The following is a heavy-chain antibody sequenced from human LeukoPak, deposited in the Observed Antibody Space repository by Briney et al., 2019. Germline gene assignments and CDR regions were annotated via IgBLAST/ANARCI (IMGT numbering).Heavy chain of an antibody. Sequence: AGGSLRLSCAASGFIFDDYAMHWVRQAPGKGLEWVSLISGYGGSIYYADSVKGRFTISRDNKRNILSLQMNSLRTDDTALYYCAKDPIVATINQYYGMDVWGQGTTVTVSS. J-gene: IGHJ6*02. CDR2: ISGYGGSI. CDR1: GFIFDDYA. CDR3: AKDPIVATINQYYGMDV. V-gene: IGHV3-43*02. D-gene: IGHD5-12*01.